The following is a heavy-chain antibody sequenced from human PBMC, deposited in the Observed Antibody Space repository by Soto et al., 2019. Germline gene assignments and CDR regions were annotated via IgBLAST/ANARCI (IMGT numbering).Heavy chain of an antibody. V-gene: IGHV3-74*01. CDR1: GFTFSNYW. CDR2: IDHDGPT. Sequence: EVQLVESGGGLVQPGGSLRLSCAGSGFTFSNYWMHWVHQAPGKGLEWVSRIDHDGPTDYADSVRGRFTISRDNAENTLYLQMSSLRPEDTAVYYCVRDSHGDYWGQGTLVTVSS. CDR3: VRDSHGDY. J-gene: IGHJ4*02.